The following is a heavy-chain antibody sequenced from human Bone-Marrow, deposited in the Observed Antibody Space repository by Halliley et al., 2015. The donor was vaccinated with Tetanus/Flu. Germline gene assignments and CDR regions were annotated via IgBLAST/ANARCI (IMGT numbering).Heavy chain of an antibody. J-gene: IGHJ6*01. V-gene: IGHV4-61*01. CDR2: IYNSGST. CDR3: ARLAIFEIIAIYCYGLDV. D-gene: IGHD3-3*02. Sequence: TLSLTCTVSDGSVSSSSYYWSWIRQPPGKGLEWIGYIYNSGSTDYNPSLKSRVTMSVDTAKNQFSLKLSSVTAADTAVYFCARLAIFEIIAIYCYGLDVWGQGTTVTVSS. CDR1: DGSVSSSSYY.